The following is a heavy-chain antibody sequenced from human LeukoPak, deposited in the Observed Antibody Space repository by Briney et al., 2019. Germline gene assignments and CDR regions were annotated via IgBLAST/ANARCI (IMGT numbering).Heavy chain of an antibody. Sequence: GGSLILSCAASGFTFSSYAMSWVRQAPGKGLEWVSAISGSGGSTYYADSVKGRFTISRDNSKNTLYLQMNSLRAEDTAVYYCAKRNGDYVGPSDLWGRGTLVTVSS. V-gene: IGHV3-23*01. CDR2: ISGSGGST. CDR3: AKRNGDYVGPSDL. CDR1: GFTFSSYA. D-gene: IGHD4-17*01. J-gene: IGHJ2*01.